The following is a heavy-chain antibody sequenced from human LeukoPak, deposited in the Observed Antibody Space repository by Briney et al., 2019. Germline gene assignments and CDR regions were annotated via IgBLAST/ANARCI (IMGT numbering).Heavy chain of an antibody. J-gene: IGHJ4*02. V-gene: IGHV3-53*01. CDR3: ARDGSSGVFDY. Sequence: GGSLRLSCAASGFTVSSNYMSWVRQAPGKGLEWVSVIYSGGSTYYADSVKGRFTISRDNSKNTLYLQMNSLRAEDTAVYCCARDGSSGVFDYWGQGTLVTVSS. CDR2: IYSGGST. D-gene: IGHD6-19*01. CDR1: GFTVSSNY.